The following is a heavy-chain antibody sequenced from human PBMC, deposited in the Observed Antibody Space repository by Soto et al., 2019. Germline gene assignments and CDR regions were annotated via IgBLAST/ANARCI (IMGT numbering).Heavy chain of an antibody. Sequence: SETLSLGCGVSGGSISSRESYWGWIRQPPGKGLEWIGTIYFSGSTYYNPSLKSRVTMSVDTSKNQFSLKLSSVTAADTAVYYCARVSDYDYVWGSSRYGMDVRGQRTTVTVSS. CDR1: GGSISSRESY. CDR3: ARVSDYDYVWGSSRYGMDV. CDR2: IYFSGST. D-gene: IGHD3-16*02. J-gene: IGHJ6*02. V-gene: IGHV4-39*02.